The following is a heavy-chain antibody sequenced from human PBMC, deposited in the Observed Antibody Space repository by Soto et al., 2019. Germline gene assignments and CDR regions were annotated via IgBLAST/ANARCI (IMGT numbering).Heavy chain of an antibody. J-gene: IGHJ5*02. V-gene: IGHV4-30-2*01. CDR3: ARGAPVRFDP. D-gene: IGHD2-8*01. CDR2: IYHSGST. CDR1: GGSISSGGYS. Sequence: SETLSLTCAVSGGSISSGGYSWSWIRQPPGKGLEWIGYIYHSGSTYYNPSLKSRVTISVDRSKNQFSPKLSSVTAADTAVYYCARGAPVRFDPWGQGTLVTV.